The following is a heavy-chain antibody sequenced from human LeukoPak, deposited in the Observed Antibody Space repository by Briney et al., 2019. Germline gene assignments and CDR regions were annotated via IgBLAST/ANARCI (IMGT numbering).Heavy chain of an antibody. J-gene: IGHJ4*02. D-gene: IGHD1-26*01. V-gene: IGHV4-34*01. CDR1: GGSFSGYY. CDR2: INHSGST. CDR3: ARGGWELPLVYY. Sequence: SETLSLTCAVYGGSFSGYYWSWIRQPPGKGLEWIGEINHSGSTNYNPSLKSRVTISVDTSKNQFSLKLSSVTAADTAVYYCARGGWELPLVYYWGQGTLVTVSS.